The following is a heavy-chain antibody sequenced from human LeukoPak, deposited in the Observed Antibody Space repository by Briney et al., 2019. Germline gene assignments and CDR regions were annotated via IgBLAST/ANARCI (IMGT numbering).Heavy chain of an antibody. CDR1: GFTFHDYA. CDR2: LSWNGGNI. J-gene: IGHJ4*02. V-gene: IGHV3-9*01. D-gene: IGHD4-17*01. Sequence: GGSLRLSCAASGFTFHDYAMHWVRQAPGKGLEWVSGLSWNGGNIGYAESVRGRFAISRDNAGNSLYLQMNSLRPEDTALYYCAKALGSTVTTRTYFDYWGQGTLVTVSS. CDR3: AKALGSTVTTRTYFDY.